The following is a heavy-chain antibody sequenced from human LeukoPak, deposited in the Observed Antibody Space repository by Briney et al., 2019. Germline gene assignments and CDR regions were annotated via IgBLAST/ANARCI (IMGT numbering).Heavy chain of an antibody. D-gene: IGHD1-20*01. CDR2: ISGSGGST. CDR1: GFTFSNYW. V-gene: IGHV3-23*01. J-gene: IGHJ4*02. CDR3: AKDITGPGY. Sequence: GGSLRLSCAASGFTFSNYWISWVRQAPGKGLEWVSAISGSGGSTYYADSVKGRFTISRDNSKNTLYLQMNSLRAEDTAVYYCAKDITGPGYWGQGTLVTVSS.